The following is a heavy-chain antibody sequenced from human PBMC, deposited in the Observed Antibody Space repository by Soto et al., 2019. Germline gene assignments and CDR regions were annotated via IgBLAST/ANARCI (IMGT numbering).Heavy chain of an antibody. V-gene: IGHV3-30*18. J-gene: IGHJ5*02. Sequence: QVHLMESGGGVVQPGGSLRLSCAASGFTFRDYGMHWVRQAPGKGLEWVGVISYTGNTKYYGASVEGRFTISRDNFKNVVYLDMSSLRPEDTGVYYCAKRGTPGVGDYDWFDPWGQGTLVTVSS. CDR1: GFTFRDYG. CDR3: AKRGTPGVGDYDWFDP. CDR2: ISYTGNTK. D-gene: IGHD4-17*01.